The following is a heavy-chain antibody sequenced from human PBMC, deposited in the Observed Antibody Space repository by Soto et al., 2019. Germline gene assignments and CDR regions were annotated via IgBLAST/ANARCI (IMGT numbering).Heavy chain of an antibody. D-gene: IGHD3-3*01. CDR3: AREINFRDDDFWTGPIDYYYGMDV. CDR2: ISAYNGNT. Sequence: QVQLVQSGAEVKKPGASVKVSCKASGYTFTSYGISWVRQAPGQGLEWMGWISAYNGNTNYAQKLQGRVTMTTDTSTSTAYMERRSLRSDDTAVYYCAREINFRDDDFWTGPIDYYYGMDVWGQGTTVTVSS. CDR1: GYTFTSYG. J-gene: IGHJ6*02. V-gene: IGHV1-18*04.